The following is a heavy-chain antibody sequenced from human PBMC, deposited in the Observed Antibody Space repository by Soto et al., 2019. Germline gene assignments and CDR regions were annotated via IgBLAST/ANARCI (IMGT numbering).Heavy chain of an antibody. CDR2: FDPEDGET. D-gene: IGHD1-26*01. V-gene: IGHV1-24*01. Sequence: ASVKVSCKVSGYTLTELSMHWVRQAPGKGLEWMGGFDPEDGETIYAQKFQGRVTMTEDTSTDTAYMELSSLRSEDAAVYYCASYGVGATLYYYWGRGTLVTVSA. J-gene: IGHJ4*01. CDR1: GYTLTELS. CDR3: ASYGVGATLYYY.